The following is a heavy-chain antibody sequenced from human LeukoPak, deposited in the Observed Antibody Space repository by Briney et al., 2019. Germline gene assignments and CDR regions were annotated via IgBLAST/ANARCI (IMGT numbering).Heavy chain of an antibody. J-gene: IGHJ2*01. CDR1: GGSISSYY. D-gene: IGHD1-26*01. CDR3: ARGSIVGATPHDL. CDR2: VYYSGST. V-gene: IGHV4-59*01. Sequence: SETLSLTCTVSGGSISSYYWSWIRQPPGKGLEWIGYVYYSGSTNYNPSLKSRVTISVDTSKNQFSLKLSSVTAADTAVYYCARGSIVGATPHDLWGRGTLVTVSS.